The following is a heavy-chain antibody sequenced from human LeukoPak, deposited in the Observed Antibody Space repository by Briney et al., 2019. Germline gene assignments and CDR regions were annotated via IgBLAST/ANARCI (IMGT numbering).Heavy chain of an antibody. D-gene: IGHD1-14*01. J-gene: IGHJ6*03. CDR2: IYHSGST. V-gene: IGHV4-39*07. CDR1: GGSISSATYY. Sequence: SETLTLTCTVSGGSISSATYYWGWIRQPPGKGLEWIGSIYHSGSTYYNPSLKSRVTISVDTSKNQFSLRLSSLTAADTALYYCARDRKYYYHMDVWGKGTTVTVSS. CDR3: ARDRKYYYHMDV.